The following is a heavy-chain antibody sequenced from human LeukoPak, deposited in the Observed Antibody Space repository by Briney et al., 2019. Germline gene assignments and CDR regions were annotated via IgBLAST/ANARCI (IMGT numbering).Heavy chain of an antibody. CDR2: IYYSGST. CDR3: ARAGEYCSSTSCYAVLGAFDI. CDR1: GGSVSNGSYY. J-gene: IGHJ3*02. V-gene: IGHV4-61*01. Sequence: SASLSLTCTVSGGSVSNGSYYWDWIRQPPGKGREWIGYIYYSGSTNYNPSLKSRVTISVDTSKNQFSLKLSSVTAADTAVYYCARAGEYCSSTSCYAVLGAFDIWGQGTMVTVSS. D-gene: IGHD2-2*01.